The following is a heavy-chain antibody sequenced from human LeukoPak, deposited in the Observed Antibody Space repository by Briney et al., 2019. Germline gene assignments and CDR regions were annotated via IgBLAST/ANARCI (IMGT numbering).Heavy chain of an antibody. D-gene: IGHD2-2*01. CDR2: IYYSGST. CDR3: ARLGYCSSTSCSTNWFDP. CDR1: GGSISSGSYY. V-gene: IGHV4-39*07. Sequence: PSQTLSLTCTVSGGSISSGSYYWSWIRQPAGKGLEWIGSIYYSGSTYYNPSLKSRVTISVDTSKNQFSLKLSSVTAADTAVYYCARLGYCSSTSCSTNWFDPWGQGTLVTVSS. J-gene: IGHJ5*02.